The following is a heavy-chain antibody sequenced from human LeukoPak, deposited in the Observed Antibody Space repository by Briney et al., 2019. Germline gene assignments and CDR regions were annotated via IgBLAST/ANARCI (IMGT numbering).Heavy chain of an antibody. D-gene: IGHD5-18*01. CDR2: IYYSGST. J-gene: IGHJ4*02. CDR3: AREVDTAMPD. V-gene: IGHV4-59*01. Sequence: SETLSLTCTVSGGSISGYYWSWIRQPPGKGLEWIGYIYYSGSTNYNPSLKSRVTISVDTSKNQFSLKLSSVTAADTAVYYCAREVDTAMPDWGQGTLVTVSS. CDR1: GGSISGYY.